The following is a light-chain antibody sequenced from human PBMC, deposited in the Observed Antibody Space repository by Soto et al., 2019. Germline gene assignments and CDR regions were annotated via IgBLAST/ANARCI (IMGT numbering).Light chain of an antibody. CDR3: QQRSNWLFT. J-gene: IGKJ3*01. CDR2: DAS. V-gene: IGKV3-11*01. CDR1: PSVSSY. Sequence: EIVLTQSPATLSLSPGEIATLSCRASPSVSSYLAWYQRKPGQAPRLLIYDASNRATGIPARFSGSGSGTDFTLTISSLEPEDFAVYYCQQRSNWLFTFGPGTKVDIK.